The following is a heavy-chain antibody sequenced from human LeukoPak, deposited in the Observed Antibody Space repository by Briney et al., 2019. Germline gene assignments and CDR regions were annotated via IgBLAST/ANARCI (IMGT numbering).Heavy chain of an antibody. D-gene: IGHD5-18*01. J-gene: IGHJ4*02. CDR2: VIPIFGTA. V-gene: IGHV1-69*13. CDR3: AREYVETAMATSFDY. Sequence: SVKVSCKASGYTFTSYGISWVRQAPGQGLEWMGGVIPIFGTANYAQKFQGRVTITADESTSTAYMELSSLRSEDTAVDYCAREYVETAMATSFDYWGQGTLVTVSS. CDR1: GYTFTSYG.